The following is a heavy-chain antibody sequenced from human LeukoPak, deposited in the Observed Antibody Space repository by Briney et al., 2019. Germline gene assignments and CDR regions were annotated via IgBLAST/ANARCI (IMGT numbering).Heavy chain of an antibody. Sequence: SETLSLTCAVYGGSFSGYYWNWIRQPPGKGLEWIGEINHSGSTNYNPSLKSRVTISVDTSKNQFSLKLSSVTAADTAVYYCARDHRAFDAFDIWGQGTMVTVSS. CDR2: INHSGST. CDR1: GGSFSGYY. CDR3: ARDHRAFDAFDI. J-gene: IGHJ3*02. V-gene: IGHV4-34*01.